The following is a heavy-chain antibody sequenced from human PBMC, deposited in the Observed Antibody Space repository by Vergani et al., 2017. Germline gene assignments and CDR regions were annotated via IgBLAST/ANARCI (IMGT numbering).Heavy chain of an antibody. D-gene: IGHD3-10*01. V-gene: IGHV4-59*01. CDR1: GGSMSGYY. CDR3: GGVADFYGLGSRFLDL. CDR2: MYHSGST. J-gene: IGHJ5*02. Sequence: QVRLQESGPGLVKPSETLSLTCSVSGGSMSGYYWSWIRQPPGKELEWIGYMYHSGSTNYNPSLETRVTISGDTSKNQFSLKLNSVTAADTAVYYCGGVADFYGLGSRFLDLWGQGILGTVSS.